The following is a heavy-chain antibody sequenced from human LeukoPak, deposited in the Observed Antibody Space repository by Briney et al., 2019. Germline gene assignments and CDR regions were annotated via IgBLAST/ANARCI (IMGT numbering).Heavy chain of an antibody. CDR3: ARDDPTLFWSGSPFY. CDR2: RKQDGSEK. V-gene: IGHV3-7*01. J-gene: IGHJ4*02. D-gene: IGHD3-3*01. Sequence: QTGGSLRLSCAASGFTFNSYWMSWVRQAPGKGLEWVANRKQDGSEKYYVDSVKGRFTISRDNAKNSLYLQMNSLRAEDTAVYYCARDDPTLFWSGSPFYWGQGTLVTVSS. CDR1: GFTFNSYW.